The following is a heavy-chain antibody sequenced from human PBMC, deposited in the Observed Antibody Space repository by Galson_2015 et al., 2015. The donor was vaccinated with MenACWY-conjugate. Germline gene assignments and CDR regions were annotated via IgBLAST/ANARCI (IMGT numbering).Heavy chain of an antibody. D-gene: IGHD2-15*01. CDR2: ISSGSSTT. CDR3: ARTLVGSRSGLGAFDY. Sequence: SLRLSCAASGFTFSGFSMNWVRQAPGKGLEWVSYISSGSSTTHYADSVKGRFTISRDNAKNSLYLQMNSLRAEDTAVYYCARTLVGSRSGLGAFDYWGQGTLVTVSS. CDR1: GFTFSGFS. J-gene: IGHJ4*02. V-gene: IGHV3-48*04.